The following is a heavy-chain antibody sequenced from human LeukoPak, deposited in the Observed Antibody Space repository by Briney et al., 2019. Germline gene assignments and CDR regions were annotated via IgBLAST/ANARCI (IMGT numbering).Heavy chain of an antibody. CDR2: INSDGSGR. CDR1: GFTFSNYW. D-gene: IGHD6-13*01. J-gene: IGHJ4*02. Sequence: GGSLRLSCAASGFTFSNYWMHWVRQAPGKGLAWVSRINSDGSGRNYADSVKGRFTISRDNAKNTLYLQMNSLRAEDTAVYYCASASSHRIAAGGDYWGQGTLVTVSS. V-gene: IGHV3-74*01. CDR3: ASASSHRIAAGGDY.